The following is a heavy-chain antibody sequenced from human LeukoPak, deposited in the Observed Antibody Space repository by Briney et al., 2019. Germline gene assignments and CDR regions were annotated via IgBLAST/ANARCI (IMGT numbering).Heavy chain of an antibody. Sequence: GGSLRLSCAASGFTFINAWMSWVRQAPGRGLEWVGRIKRKGDDGTIDYAAPVKGRLSISRDDSKNTLYLQMNSLKSEDTAVYYCTAGTGRSDFDYWGQGTLVTVSS. V-gene: IGHV3-15*01. CDR2: IKRKGDDGTI. D-gene: IGHD3/OR15-3a*01. CDR3: TAGTGRSDFDY. CDR1: GFTFINAW. J-gene: IGHJ4*02.